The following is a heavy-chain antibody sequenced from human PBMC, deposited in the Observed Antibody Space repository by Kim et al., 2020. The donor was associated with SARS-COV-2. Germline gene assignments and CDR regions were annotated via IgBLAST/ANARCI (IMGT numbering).Heavy chain of an antibody. Sequence: GGSLRLSCAASGFTFSSYAMHWVRQAPGKGLEWVAVISYDGSNKYYADSVKGRFTISRDNSKNTLYLQMNSLRAEDTAVYYCARVAGGRGYWGQGTLVTVSS. D-gene: IGHD1-26*01. CDR2: ISYDGSNK. J-gene: IGHJ4*02. CDR1: GFTFSSYA. CDR3: ARVAGGRGY. V-gene: IGHV3-30*04.